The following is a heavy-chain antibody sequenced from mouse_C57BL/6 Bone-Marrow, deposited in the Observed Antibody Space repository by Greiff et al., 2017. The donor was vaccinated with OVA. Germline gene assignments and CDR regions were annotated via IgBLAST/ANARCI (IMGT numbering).Heavy chain of an antibody. J-gene: IGHJ4*01. CDR2: FRSKSSNYAT. Sequence: EVMLVESGGGLVQPKGSLKLSCAASGFTFNTYAMHWVRQAPGKGLEWVSRFRSKSSNYATYYADSVKDRFTISRDDSQSMLYLQMNNLKTEDTAMYYCVRGAMDYWGQGTSVTVSS. V-gene: IGHV10-3*01. CDR1: GFTFNTYA. CDR3: VRGAMDY.